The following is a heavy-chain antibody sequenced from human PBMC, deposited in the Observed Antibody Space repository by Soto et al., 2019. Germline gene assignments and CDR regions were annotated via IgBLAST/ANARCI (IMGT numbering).Heavy chain of an antibody. V-gene: IGHV3-7*04. D-gene: IGHD3-16*02. CDR3: ARGAFPTWGSYPLDY. CDR1: GFTFSSYW. J-gene: IGHJ4*02. CDR2: IKQDGSEE. Sequence: EVQLVESGGGLVQPGGSLRLSCVASGFTFSSYWMTWVRQAPGKGLEWVANIKQDGSEENYVDSVKGRFTISRDNANNLLYLQMTSLRAEDTAVYYCARGAFPTWGSYPLDYWGQGTLVTVSS.